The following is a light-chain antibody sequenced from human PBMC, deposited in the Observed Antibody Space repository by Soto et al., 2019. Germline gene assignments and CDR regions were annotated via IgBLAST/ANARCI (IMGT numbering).Light chain of an antibody. CDR1: QSVNKAY. CDR3: QHSGDVRWT. V-gene: IGKV3-20*01. CDR2: GAS. J-gene: IGKJ1*01. Sequence: EIVLTQSPGTLVLSPGDRATLSCRASQSVNKAYLVWYQVKTGHTPRRLIYGASSMVTGIPDKFSGRGFGTYFTLTISRLESDDFAVYSCQHSGDVRWTFGQGTKVDIK.